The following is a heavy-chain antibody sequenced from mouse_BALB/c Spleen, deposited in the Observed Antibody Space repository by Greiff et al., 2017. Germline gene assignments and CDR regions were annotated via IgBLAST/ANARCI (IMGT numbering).Heavy chain of an antibody. CDR1: GYTFTSYY. V-gene: IGHV1S81*02. CDR3: TRCNYYGSSYDY. Sequence: VQLQQSGAELVKPGASVKLSCKASGYTFTSYYMYWVKQRPGQGLEWIGEINPSNGGTNFNEKFKSKATLTVDKSSSTAYMQLSSLTSEDSAVYYCTRCNYYGSSYDYWGQGTTLTVSS. J-gene: IGHJ2*01. D-gene: IGHD1-1*01. CDR2: INPSNGGT.